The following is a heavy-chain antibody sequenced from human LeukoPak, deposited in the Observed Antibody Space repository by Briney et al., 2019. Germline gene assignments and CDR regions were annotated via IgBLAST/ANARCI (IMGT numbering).Heavy chain of an antibody. D-gene: IGHD3-3*01. V-gene: IGHV1-8*01. Sequence: ASVKVSCKASGYTFTSYDINWVRQATGQGLEWMGWMNPNSGNTGYAQKFQGRVTITADKSTSTAYMELSSLRSEDTAVYYCASTRVSSANDYDFWSGYSWFDPWGQGTLVTVSS. CDR3: ASTRVSSANDYDFWSGYSWFDP. CDR1: GYTFTSYD. CDR2: MNPNSGNT. J-gene: IGHJ5*02.